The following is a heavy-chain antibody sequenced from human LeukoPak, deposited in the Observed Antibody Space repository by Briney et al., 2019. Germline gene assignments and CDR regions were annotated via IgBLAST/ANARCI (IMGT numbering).Heavy chain of an antibody. CDR3: AKDHYGSGSYIDY. CDR1: GFTFSSYG. CDR2: IWYDGSNK. D-gene: IGHD3-10*01. V-gene: IGHV3-33*06. Sequence: GGSLRLSCAASGFTFSSYGMNWVPQAPGKGLEWVAVIWYDGSNKYYADSVKGRFTISRDNSKNTLYLQMNSLRAEDTAVYYCAKDHYGSGSYIDYWGQGTLVTVSS. J-gene: IGHJ4*02.